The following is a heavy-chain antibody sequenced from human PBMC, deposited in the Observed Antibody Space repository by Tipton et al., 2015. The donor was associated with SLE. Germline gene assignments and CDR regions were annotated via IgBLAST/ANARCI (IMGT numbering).Heavy chain of an antibody. J-gene: IGHJ4*01. D-gene: IGHD3-10*01. CDR3: ARGAKERITLVRVRPYYFDY. V-gene: IGHV4-61*08. CDR1: GGSVSSGAFY. Sequence: TLSLTCIVSGGSVSSGAFYWGWIRQPPGKGLEWIGYIFFSGNTKYNPSLNSRITMSIDTSKDQFSLRLTSVTAADTAIYYCARGAKERITLVRVRPYYFDYWGQGSLVTVSS. CDR2: IFFSGNT.